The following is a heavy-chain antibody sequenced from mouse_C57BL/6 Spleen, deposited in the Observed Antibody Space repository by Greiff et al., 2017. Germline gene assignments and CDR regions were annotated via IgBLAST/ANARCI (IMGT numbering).Heavy chain of an antibody. CDR3: ARVVDGYPYAMDY. V-gene: IGHV1-82*01. CDR2: IYPGDGDT. Sequence: VQLQQSGPELVKPGASVKISCKASGYAFSSSWMNWVKQRPGKGLEWIGRIYPGDGDTNYNGKFKGKATLTADKSSSTAYMQLRSLTSEDSAVYFCARVVDGYPYAMDYWGQGTSVTVSS. J-gene: IGHJ4*01. CDR1: GYAFSSSW. D-gene: IGHD2-3*01.